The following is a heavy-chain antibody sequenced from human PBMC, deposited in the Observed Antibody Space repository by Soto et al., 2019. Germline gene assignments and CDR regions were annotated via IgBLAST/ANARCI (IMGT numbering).Heavy chain of an antibody. J-gene: IGHJ5*02. D-gene: IGHD2-21*02. CDR2: IRGNGDKT. V-gene: IGHV3-23*01. CDR1: GFPFSNYA. CDR3: ARAVVTAVFGL. Sequence: EELLLESGGALVLPGGSLRLSCTASGFPFSNYAMTWVRQAPGKGLEWVSTIRGNGDKTYYADSVKGRFTISRDNSKSTLYLQMSSLSAEDAAVYYCARAVVTAVFGLLGPVTLGTVSS.